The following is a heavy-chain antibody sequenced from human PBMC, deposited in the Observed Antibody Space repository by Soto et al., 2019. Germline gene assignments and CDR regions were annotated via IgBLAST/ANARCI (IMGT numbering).Heavy chain of an antibody. J-gene: IGHJ6*02. CDR3: ARVDTAHYYGMDV. CDR2: IYHSGST. V-gene: IGHV4-30-2*01. CDR1: GGSISSGGYS. Sequence: SETLSLTCAVSGGSISSGGYSWSWIRQPPGKGLEWIGYIYHSGSTYYNPSLKSRVTISVDRSKNQFSLKLSSVTAADTAVYYCARVDTAHYYGMDVWGQGTTVTVSS. D-gene: IGHD5-18*01.